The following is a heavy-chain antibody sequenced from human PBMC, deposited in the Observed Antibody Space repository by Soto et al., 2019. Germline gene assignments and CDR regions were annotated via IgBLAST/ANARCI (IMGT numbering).Heavy chain of an antibody. CDR1: GGSISSYY. CDR2: IYYSGST. Sequence: SETLSLTCTVSGGSISSYYWSWIRQPPGKGLEWIGYIYYSGSTNYNPSLKSRVTISVDTSKNQFSLKLSSVTAADTAVYYCARGFYDFWSGYYVGYYFDYWGQGTLVTVSS. D-gene: IGHD3-3*01. CDR3: ARGFYDFWSGYYVGYYFDY. J-gene: IGHJ4*02. V-gene: IGHV4-59*01.